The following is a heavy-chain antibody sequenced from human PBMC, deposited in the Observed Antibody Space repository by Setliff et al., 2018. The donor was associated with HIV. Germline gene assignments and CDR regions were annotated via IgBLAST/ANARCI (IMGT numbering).Heavy chain of an antibody. J-gene: IGHJ2*01. CDR1: EFIISLYS. V-gene: IGHV3-21*01. CDR2: ISSTSRYI. D-gene: IGHD5-12*01. CDR3: VRDFKWLNWFFDL. Sequence: PGGSLRLSCAASEFIISLYSMNWVRQAPGKGLEWVSSISSTSRYIYYADSVKGRFTISRDNAKNSLYLQMDGLRADDTAVYYCVRDFKWLNWFFDLWGRGTLVTVSS.